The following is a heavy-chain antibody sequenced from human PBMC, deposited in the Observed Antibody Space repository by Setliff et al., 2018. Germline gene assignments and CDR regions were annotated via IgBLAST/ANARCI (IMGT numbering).Heavy chain of an antibody. CDR1: GYSLSNYV. J-gene: IGHJ4*01. CDR3: TRADHTVTTTFDY. V-gene: IGHV7-4-1*02. Sequence: ASVKVSCKASGYSLSNYVMNWVRQAPGQGLEWMGWINTKTGDPTYAQGFTGRFAFSLDTSVNTAYLHVTSLGAEDTAVYYCTRADHTVTTTFDYWGQGTLVTVSS. CDR2: INTKTGDP. D-gene: IGHD4-17*01.